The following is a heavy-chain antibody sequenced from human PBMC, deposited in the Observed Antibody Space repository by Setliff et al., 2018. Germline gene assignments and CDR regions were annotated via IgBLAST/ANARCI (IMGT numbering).Heavy chain of an antibody. CDR2: ISGSGSRT. V-gene: IGHV3-23*01. D-gene: IGHD1-26*01. J-gene: IGHJ4*02. Sequence: ETLSLTCTVSGGSISSSSYYWGWVRQAPGKGLEWVSAISGSGSRTYYADSVRGLFTISRDNSKNALYLQMNSLRAEDTAVYYCVKDQGVGATTVDYWGQGTLVTVSS. CDR1: GGSISSSSYY. CDR3: VKDQGVGATTVDY.